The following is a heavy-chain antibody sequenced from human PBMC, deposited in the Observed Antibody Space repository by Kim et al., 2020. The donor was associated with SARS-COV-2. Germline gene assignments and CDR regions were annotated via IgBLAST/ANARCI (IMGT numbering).Heavy chain of an antibody. D-gene: IGHD1-20*01. CDR2: MSHDGGIE. Sequence: GGSLRLSCAASGFTFSNSGMHWVRQAPGKGLEWVALMSHDGGIEYYADPVRGRFTISRDNSKNSLFLQMNGLRAEDAAVYYCAKDRGITGRNGFFDYWG. CDR3: AKDRGITGRNGFFDY. J-gene: IGHJ4*03. V-gene: IGHV3-30*18. CDR1: GFTFSNSG.